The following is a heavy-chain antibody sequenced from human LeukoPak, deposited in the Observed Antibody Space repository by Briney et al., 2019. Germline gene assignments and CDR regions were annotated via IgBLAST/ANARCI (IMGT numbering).Heavy chain of an antibody. J-gene: IGHJ5*02. CDR2: IYYSGST. V-gene: IGHV4-59*11. Sequence: SSETLSLTCTVSGGSISSLYWSWIRQPPGKGLEWIGYIYYSGSTNYNPSLKSRVTISVNTSKNQFSLKLSSVTAADTAVYYCARHGTSGTNLNWFDPWGQGTLVTVSS. D-gene: IGHD1-1*01. CDR1: GGSISSLY. CDR3: ARHGTSGTNLNWFDP.